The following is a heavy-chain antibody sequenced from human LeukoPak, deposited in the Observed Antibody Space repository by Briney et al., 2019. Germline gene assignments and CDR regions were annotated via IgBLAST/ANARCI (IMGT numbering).Heavy chain of an antibody. CDR3: ARQSDGSGSYYNALGYFDY. V-gene: IGHV5-51*01. D-gene: IGHD3-10*01. Sequence: GESLKISCKGSGYSFTSYWIGWVRQMPGKGLEWMGIIYPGDSDTRYSPSFQGQVTISADKSISTAYLQWSSLTASDTAMYYCARQSDGSGSYYNALGYFDYWGQGTLVTVSS. CDR2: IYPGDSDT. CDR1: GYSFTSYW. J-gene: IGHJ4*02.